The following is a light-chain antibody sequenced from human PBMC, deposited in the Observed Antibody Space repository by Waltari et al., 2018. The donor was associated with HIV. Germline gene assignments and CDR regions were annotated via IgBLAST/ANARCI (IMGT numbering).Light chain of an antibody. CDR3: QQYNNWLRT. Sequence: EIVMTQSPATLSVSPGERATLSCRASQSVSSNLAWYQQKPGQAPRLLIYGASIRATGIPARFSGSGSGTEFTLTISSLLSEDFAVYYCQQYNNWLRTFGQGTKVEIK. CDR1: QSVSSN. J-gene: IGKJ1*01. CDR2: GAS. V-gene: IGKV3-15*01.